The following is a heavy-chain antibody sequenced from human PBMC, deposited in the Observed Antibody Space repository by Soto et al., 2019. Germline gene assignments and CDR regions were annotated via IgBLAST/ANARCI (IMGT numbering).Heavy chain of an antibody. V-gene: IGHV4-59*01. CDR1: GASISTYY. Sequence: SETLSLTCAVSGASISTYYWSWIRQPPGKGLEWIGYFYYSGSTNYNPSLKSRVTISVDTSKNQFSLKLSSVTAADTAVYYCARSRGGYFDYWGQGTLVTVSS. CDR3: ARSRGGYFDY. D-gene: IGHD3-22*01. J-gene: IGHJ4*02. CDR2: FYYSGST.